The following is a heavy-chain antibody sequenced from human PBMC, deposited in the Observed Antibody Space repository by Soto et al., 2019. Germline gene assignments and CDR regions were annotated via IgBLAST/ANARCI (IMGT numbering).Heavy chain of an antibody. CDR1: GASIINHY. CDR2: VYYSGST. J-gene: IGHJ4*02. V-gene: IGHV4-59*11. Sequence: QVQLQESGPGLVKPSETLSLTCTVSGASIINHYWTWIRQPPGQGLEWIGYVYYSGSTSYNPSLKSRVTISLDMSKSHVSLNLSSVTAADTAFYYCARDNGNYDLDFWGQGSLVTVSS. D-gene: IGHD1-7*01. CDR3: ARDNGNYDLDF.